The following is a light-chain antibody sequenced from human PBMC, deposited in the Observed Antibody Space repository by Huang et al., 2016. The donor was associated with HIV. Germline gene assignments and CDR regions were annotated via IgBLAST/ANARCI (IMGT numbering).Light chain of an antibody. J-gene: IGKJ3*01. CDR3: MQGLQTLPFT. Sequence: DIVMTQSPLSLSVTPGEPASISCRSSQSLLHSNGYNYLDWYLQKPGQSPQHLIYLGSNRASGVPDRFSGSGSGTEFTLKISRVEADDVGVYYCMQGLQTLPFTFGPGTKVDIK. V-gene: IGKV2-28*01. CDR2: LGS. CDR1: QSLLHSNGYNY.